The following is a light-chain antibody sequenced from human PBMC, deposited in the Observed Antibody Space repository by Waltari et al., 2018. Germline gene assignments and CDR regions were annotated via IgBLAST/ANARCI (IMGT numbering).Light chain of an antibody. J-gene: IGLJ3*02. CDR1: SSAFGGSNY. Sequence: QSALTQPPSASGSPGQSVTISCTGTSSAFGGSNYVSWYQHHPGKAPKVIIYEGTKRPSGVPDRFSASRFGNTASLTVSGLQAEDEADYYCSSYAGNPVFGGGTKLTVL. V-gene: IGLV2-8*01. CDR2: EGT. CDR3: SSYAGNPV.